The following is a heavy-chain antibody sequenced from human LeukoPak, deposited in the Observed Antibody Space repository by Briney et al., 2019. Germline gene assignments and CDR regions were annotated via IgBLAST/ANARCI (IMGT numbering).Heavy chain of an antibody. CDR1: GGSISSGGYY. Sequence: SQTLSLTCTVSGGSISSGGYYWSWIRQPPGKGLEWIGYIYHSGSTYYNPSLKSRVTISVDRSKNQFSPKLSSVTAADTAVYYCARREYDFWSGYTLNNWFDPWGQGTLVTVSS. D-gene: IGHD3-3*01. J-gene: IGHJ5*02. CDR2: IYHSGST. V-gene: IGHV4-30-2*01. CDR3: ARREYDFWSGYTLNNWFDP.